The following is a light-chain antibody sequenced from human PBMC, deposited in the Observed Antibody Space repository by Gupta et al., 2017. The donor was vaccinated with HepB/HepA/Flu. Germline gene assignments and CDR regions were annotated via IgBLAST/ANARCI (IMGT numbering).Light chain of an antibody. V-gene: IGKV3-20*01. CDR2: SAS. Sequence: EIVLTQSPGTLSLSPGERATLSCRASQYVSSTYLAWYQQRPGQAPRLLIYSASNRATGIPYRFSGSGSGTDFTLTISRLEPEDFAVYYCHHEGSSSWTFGQGTEVEIK. CDR3: HHEGSSSWT. J-gene: IGKJ1*01. CDR1: QYVSSTY.